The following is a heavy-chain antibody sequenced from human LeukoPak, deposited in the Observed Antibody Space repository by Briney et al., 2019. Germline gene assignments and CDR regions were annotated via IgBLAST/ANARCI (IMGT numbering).Heavy chain of an antibody. CDR2: MNPYSGNT. D-gene: IGHD7-27*01. J-gene: IGHJ4*02. Sequence: ASAKVSCKASGYTFSTYDINWVRQATGQGLEWMGWMNPYSGNTAYAQNFQGRVTMTRNTAISTAYMELSSLRSEDTAVYYCARGGSGDPIDYWGQGTLVTVSS. V-gene: IGHV1-8*01. CDR1: GYTFSTYD. CDR3: ARGGSGDPIDY.